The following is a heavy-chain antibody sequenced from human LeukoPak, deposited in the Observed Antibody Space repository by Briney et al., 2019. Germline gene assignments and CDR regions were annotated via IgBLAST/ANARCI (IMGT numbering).Heavy chain of an antibody. CDR3: ARGLAGLDSSRHLSFAFDI. Sequence: ASVKVSRKASGYTFTSYYMHWVRQAPGLGFEWMGIIDSSGGSTSYAQKFQGRVSMTRDTSTSTLYMELNSLRSDDTAVYYCARGLAGLDSSRHLSFAFDIWGQGTMVTVSS. J-gene: IGHJ3*02. D-gene: IGHD6-13*01. CDR2: IDSSGGST. CDR1: GYTFTSYY. V-gene: IGHV1-46*01.